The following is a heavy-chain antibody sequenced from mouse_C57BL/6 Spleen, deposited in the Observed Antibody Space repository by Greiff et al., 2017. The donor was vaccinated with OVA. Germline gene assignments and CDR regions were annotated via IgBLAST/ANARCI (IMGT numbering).Heavy chain of an antibody. V-gene: IGHV5-9*01. CDR2: ISGGGGNT. Sequence: EVQLQESGGGLVKPGGSLKLSCAASGFTFSSYTMSWVRQTPEKRLEWVATISGGGGNTYYPDSVKGRFTISRDNAKNTLYLQMSSLRSEDTALYYCARQSSYAMDYWGQGTSVTVSS. CDR1: GFTFSSYT. D-gene: IGHD1-1*01. J-gene: IGHJ4*01. CDR3: ARQSSYAMDY.